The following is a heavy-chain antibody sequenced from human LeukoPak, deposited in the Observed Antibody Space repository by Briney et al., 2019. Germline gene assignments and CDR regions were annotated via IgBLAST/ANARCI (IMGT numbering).Heavy chain of an antibody. D-gene: IGHD4-17*01. CDR1: GFTFSTYA. V-gene: IGHV3-30*03. J-gene: IGHJ4*02. CDR2: IPYDGSNE. CDR3: ARTTTFDY. Sequence: PGRSLRLSCAASGFTFSTYAMHWVRQAPGKGLEWVAFIPYDGSNEYYADSVKGRFTTSRDNSKNTLSLQMNSLRPEDTAVYYCARTTTFDYWGQGTLVTVSS.